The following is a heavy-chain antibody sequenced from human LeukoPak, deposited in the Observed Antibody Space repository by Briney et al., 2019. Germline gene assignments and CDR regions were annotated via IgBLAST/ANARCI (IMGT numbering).Heavy chain of an antibody. CDR3: ARVLHAPYLIDS. Sequence: SETLSLTCTVSDSSITSTYYWAWFRQPPGKGLEWIATVFRLQTVRTFNNPPLGSRVTMSLDPSHNQFSLNLTSVTAADTALYFCARVLHAPYLIDSWGQGTLVTVSS. CDR2: VFRLQTVRT. J-gene: IGHJ4*02. V-gene: IGHV4-38-2*02. CDR1: DSSITSTYY. D-gene: IGHD2-8*01.